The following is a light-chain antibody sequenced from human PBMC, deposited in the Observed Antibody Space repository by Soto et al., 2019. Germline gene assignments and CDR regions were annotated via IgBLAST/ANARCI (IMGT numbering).Light chain of an antibody. CDR3: SSYTSSSPYV. Sequence: LTQPASVSGSPGQSITISCTGTSSDVGGYTYVSWYQQHPGKAPKLMIYEVNNRPSGVSNRFSGSKSGNTASLTISGLQAEDEADYYCSSYTSSSPYVFGTGTKVTVL. J-gene: IGLJ1*01. CDR1: SSDVGGYTY. V-gene: IGLV2-14*01. CDR2: EVN.